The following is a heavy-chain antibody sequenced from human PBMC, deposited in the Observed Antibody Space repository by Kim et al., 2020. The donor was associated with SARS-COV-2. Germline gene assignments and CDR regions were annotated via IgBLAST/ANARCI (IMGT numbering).Heavy chain of an antibody. CDR3: AKLWFGETSLDV. V-gene: IGHV3-30*18. J-gene: IGHJ6*02. CDR2: ISYDGSNK. D-gene: IGHD3-10*01. Sequence: GGSLRLSCAASGFTFSSYGMHWVRQAPGKGLEWVAVISYDGSNKYYADSVKGRFTISRDNSKNTLYLQMNSLRAEDTAVYYCAKLWFGETSLDVWGQGTTVTVSS. CDR1: GFTFSSYG.